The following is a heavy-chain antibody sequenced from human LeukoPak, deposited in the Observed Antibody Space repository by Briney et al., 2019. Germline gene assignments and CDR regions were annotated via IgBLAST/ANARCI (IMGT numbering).Heavy chain of an antibody. CDR2: IYYSGST. D-gene: IGHD3-16*02. CDR1: GGSISSYY. Sequence: PSETLSLTCTVSGGSISSYYWSWIRQPPGKGLEWIGYIYYSGSTNYNPSLKSRVTISVDTSKNPFSLKLSSVTAADTAVYYCARAKLSSGYRSFDYWGQGTLVTVSS. J-gene: IGHJ4*02. CDR3: ARAKLSSGYRSFDY. V-gene: IGHV4-59*01.